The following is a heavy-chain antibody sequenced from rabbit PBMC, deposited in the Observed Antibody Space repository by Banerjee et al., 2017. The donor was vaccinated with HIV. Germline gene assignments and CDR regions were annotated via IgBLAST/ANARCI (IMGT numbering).Heavy chain of an antibody. CDR1: GFSFSSSYW. D-gene: IGHD2-1*01. CDR2: IDTSSGTT. J-gene: IGHJ2*01. V-gene: IGHV1S40*01. CDR3: ARSYDGYVGDDYGIDGFDP. Sequence: QSLEESGGDLVKPGASLTLTCTASGFSFSSSYWICWVRQAPGKGLEWIACIDTSSGTTYYASWVKGRFPISKTSSTTVTLQMTSLTAADTATYFCARSYDGYVGDDYGIDGFDPWGPGTLVTVS.